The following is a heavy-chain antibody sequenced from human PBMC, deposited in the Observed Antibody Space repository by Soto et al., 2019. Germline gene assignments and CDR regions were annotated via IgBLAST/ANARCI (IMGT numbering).Heavy chain of an antibody. CDR3: ARHDTVARLQYGFGV. J-gene: IGHJ6*02. D-gene: IGHD2-15*01. CDR2: IYYAGNT. CDR1: GGSITGYY. Sequence: PSETLSLTCTVSGGSITGYYWSWIRQPPGKGLEWIGYIYYAGNTLYTPSLKSRVTISVDTSKNQFSLKLSSVTAADTAVYYCARHDTVARLQYGFGVWGQGTTVAVSS. V-gene: IGHV4-59*01.